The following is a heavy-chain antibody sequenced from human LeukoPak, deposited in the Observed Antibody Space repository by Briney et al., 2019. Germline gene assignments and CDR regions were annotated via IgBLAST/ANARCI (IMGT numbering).Heavy chain of an antibody. CDR1: ESIFRDFW. CDR2: IKQGGREE. D-gene: IGHD3-10*01. V-gene: IGHV3-7*03. J-gene: IGHJ5*01. CDR3: ARDNGGWFDS. Sequence: GGPWRLSGVAPESIFRDFWWSWSGKAPGRGREWVANIKQGGREEKYVGSVKGRFAISRDDAKSTLYLQMDSLSGDDTAVYYCARDNGGWFDSWGRGTLVTVSS.